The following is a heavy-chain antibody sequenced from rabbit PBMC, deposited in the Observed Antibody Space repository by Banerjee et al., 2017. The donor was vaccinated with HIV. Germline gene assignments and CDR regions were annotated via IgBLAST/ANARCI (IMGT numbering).Heavy chain of an antibody. V-gene: IGHV1S40*01. Sequence: QSLEESGGDLVKPGASLTLTCTASGFSFSSYYYMCWVRQAPGKGLEWIACIYAGSSGSSGSTYYASWAKGRFTVSKTSWTTVTLQMTSLTAADTATYFCARDLTGVIGWNFNLWGPGTLVTVS. CDR1: GFSFSSYYY. CDR3: ARDLTGVIGWNFNL. D-gene: IGHD1-1*01. J-gene: IGHJ4*01. CDR2: IYAGSSGSSGST.